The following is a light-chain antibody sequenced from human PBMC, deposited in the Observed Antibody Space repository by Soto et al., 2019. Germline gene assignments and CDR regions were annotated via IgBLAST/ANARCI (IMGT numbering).Light chain of an antibody. J-gene: IGKJ1*01. CDR3: QQYGRSLPWT. V-gene: IGKV3-20*01. CDR2: GAS. CDR1: QSVSSSY. Sequence: EIVLTQSPGTLSLSPGERATLSCRASQSVSSSYLAWYQQKPGQAPRVLIYGASSRATGIPDRFSGSGSGTDFTLTISRLEPEELAVYYCQQYGRSLPWTFGQGTKVEIK.